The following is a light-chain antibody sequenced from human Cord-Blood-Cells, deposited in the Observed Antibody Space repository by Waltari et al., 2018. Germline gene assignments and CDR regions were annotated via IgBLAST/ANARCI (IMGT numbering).Light chain of an antibody. Sequence: SSELTQDPAVSVALGQTVRITCQGDSLRSYYASWYQQKPGQAPVLVIYGKNNRPSGIPDRFSGSSSGNTASLTITGAQAEDEADYDCNSRDSSGNHVVVGGGTKLTVL. CDR2: GKN. J-gene: IGLJ2*01. CDR1: SLRSYY. CDR3: NSRDSSGNHVV. V-gene: IGLV3-19*01.